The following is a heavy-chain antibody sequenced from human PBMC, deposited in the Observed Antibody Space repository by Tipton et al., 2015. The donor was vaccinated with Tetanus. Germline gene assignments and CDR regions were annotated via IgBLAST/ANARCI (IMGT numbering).Heavy chain of an antibody. CDR2: IYYSGST. CDR3: ARSGGRRYAFDI. V-gene: IGHV4-59*01. Sequence: TLSLTCTVSGGSISSYYWSWIRQPPGKGLEWIGYIYYSGSTYYNPSLKSRVTISVDTSKNQFSLKLSSVTTADTAVYYCARSGGRRYAFDIWGQGTMVTVSS. CDR1: GGSISSYY. D-gene: IGHD3-16*01. J-gene: IGHJ3*02.